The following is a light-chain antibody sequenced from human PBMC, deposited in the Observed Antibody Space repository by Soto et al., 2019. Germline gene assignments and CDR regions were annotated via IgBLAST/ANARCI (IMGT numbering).Light chain of an antibody. CDR1: SSNIGAGYD. CDR3: QSYDSSLSGVV. CDR2: GNS. Sequence: QPVLTQPPSVSGAPGQRVTISCTGSSSNIGAGYDVHWYQQLPGTAPKLLIYGNSNRPSGVLDRFSGSKSGTSASLAITGLQAEDEADYYCQSYDSSLSGVVFGGGTKLTVL. J-gene: IGLJ2*01. V-gene: IGLV1-40*01.